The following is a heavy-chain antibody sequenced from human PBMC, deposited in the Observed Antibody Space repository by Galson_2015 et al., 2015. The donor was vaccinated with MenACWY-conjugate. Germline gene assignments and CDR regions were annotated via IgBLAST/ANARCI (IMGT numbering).Heavy chain of an antibody. CDR1: GFTFSSYS. CDR3: ARAVAGTLFDY. D-gene: IGHD6-19*01. J-gene: IGHJ4*02. Sequence: SLRLSCAASGFTFSSYSMNWVRQAPGKGLEWVSYISSSSSTIYYADSVKGRFTISRDNAKNSLYLQMNSLRAEDTAVYYCARAVAGTLFDYWGQGTLVTVSS. CDR2: ISSSSSTI. V-gene: IGHV3-48*04.